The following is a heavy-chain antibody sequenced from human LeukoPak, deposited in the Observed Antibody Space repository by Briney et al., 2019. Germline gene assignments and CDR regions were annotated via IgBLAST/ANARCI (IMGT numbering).Heavy chain of an antibody. V-gene: IGHV4-39*07. J-gene: IGHJ6*03. CDR3: ARASGYETDYYYYYMDV. CDR2: IYHSGST. Sequence: SETLSLTCTVSGDSISSSSSYWGWIRQPPGEGLEWIGSIYHSGSTYYNPSLKSRVTISVDTSKNQFSLKLSSVTAADTAVYYCARASGYETDYYYYYMDVWGKGTTVTISS. D-gene: IGHD5-12*01. CDR1: GDSISSSSSY.